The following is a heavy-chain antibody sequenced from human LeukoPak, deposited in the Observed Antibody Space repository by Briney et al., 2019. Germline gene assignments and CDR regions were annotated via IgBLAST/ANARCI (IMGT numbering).Heavy chain of an antibody. CDR2: IYYSGST. CDR3: AGAPGRSTIFGVVIIQAFDY. CDR1: GGSISSNSQY. D-gene: IGHD3-3*01. V-gene: IGHV4-39*01. Sequence: PSETLSLTCTVSGGSISSNSQYWGWIRQPPGKGLEWIGNIYYSGSTYYNPSLKSRATISVDTSNNQFSLKLSSVTAADTAVYYCAGAPGRSTIFGVVIIQAFDYWGQGTLLTVSS. J-gene: IGHJ4*02.